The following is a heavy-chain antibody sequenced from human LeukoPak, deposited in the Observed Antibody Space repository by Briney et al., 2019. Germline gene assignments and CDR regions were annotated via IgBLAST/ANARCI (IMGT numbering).Heavy chain of an antibody. D-gene: IGHD3-22*01. Sequence: GGSLRLSCAASGFTFSSYSMNWVRQAPGKGLEWVSSISSSSSYIYYADSVKGRFTISRDNAKNSLYLQMNSLRAEDTAVYYCARAPRATPGPYDSRGPPDYWGQGTLVTVSS. J-gene: IGHJ4*02. V-gene: IGHV3-21*01. CDR3: ARAPRATPGPYDSRGPPDY. CDR2: ISSSSSYI. CDR1: GFTFSSYS.